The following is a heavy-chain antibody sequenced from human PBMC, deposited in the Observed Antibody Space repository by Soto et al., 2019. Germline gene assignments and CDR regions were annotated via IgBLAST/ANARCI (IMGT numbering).Heavy chain of an antibody. CDR3: EEIRSDYWGVLDY. Sequence: PGGSLRISCAASGFTFSSYALSRVRQAPGKGLEWVSAISGSGGSTYYADSVKGRVTISRDKSKNTSYLQINSLRAEDRAVYYCEEIRSDYWGVLDYWGQGTLVTVSS. CDR1: GFTFSSYA. D-gene: IGHD4-17*01. CDR2: ISGSGGST. V-gene: IGHV3-23*01. J-gene: IGHJ4*02.